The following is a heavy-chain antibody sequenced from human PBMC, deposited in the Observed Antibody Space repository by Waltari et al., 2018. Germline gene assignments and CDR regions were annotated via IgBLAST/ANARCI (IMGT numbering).Heavy chain of an antibody. CDR2: INYDGTQA. D-gene: IGHD1-26*01. CDR3: VRARWDYLYFDT. V-gene: IGHV3-74*01. Sequence: EVQLLESGGTIVQPGGSLKVACAASGLNFGSSWMHWVRQTPGKGLMWVSDINYDGTQAKYADAVRGRFTISRDNAKSTLYRQMTDLRAEDTAVYFCVRARWDYLYFDTWGQGTLVTVSS. CDR1: GLNFGSSW. J-gene: IGHJ5*02.